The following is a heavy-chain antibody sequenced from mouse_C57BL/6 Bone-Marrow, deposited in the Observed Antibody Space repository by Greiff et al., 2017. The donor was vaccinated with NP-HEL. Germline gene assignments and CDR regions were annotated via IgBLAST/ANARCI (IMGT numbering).Heavy chain of an antibody. J-gene: IGHJ1*03. CDR3: ARDRWGTVVGGAGVDV. CDR1: GFTFSDYY. D-gene: IGHD1-1*01. Sequence: EVKLVESEGGLVQPGSSMKLSCTASGFTFSDYYMAWVRQVPEKGLEWVANINYDGSSTYYLDSLKSRFIISRDNAKNILYLQMSSLKSEDTATYYCARDRWGTVVGGAGVDVWGTGTTVTVSS. CDR2: INYDGSST. V-gene: IGHV5-16*01.